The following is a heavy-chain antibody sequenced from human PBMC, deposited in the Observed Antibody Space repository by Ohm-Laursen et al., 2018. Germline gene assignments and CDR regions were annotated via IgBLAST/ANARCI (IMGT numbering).Heavy chain of an antibody. D-gene: IGHD3-16*01. V-gene: IGHV3-23*01. J-gene: IGHJ5*02. CDR1: GFTFTTYG. CDR3: ARDPGLGYFDP. Sequence: SLRLSCAASGFTFTTYGMAWVRQAPGKGLEWVSAISPIGATYYADSVKGRFTISRDNSKNTLNLQMDRLRAEDTAVYYCARDPGLGYFDPWGQGTLVTVSS. CDR2: ISPIGAT.